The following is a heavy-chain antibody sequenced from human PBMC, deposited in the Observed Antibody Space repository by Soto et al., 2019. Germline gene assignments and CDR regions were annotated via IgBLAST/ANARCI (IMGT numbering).Heavy chain of an antibody. CDR1: GFTFSSYA. CDR3: ARLIAARPPNFDY. CDR2: ISYDGSNK. D-gene: IGHD6-6*01. J-gene: IGHJ4*02. V-gene: IGHV3-30-3*01. Sequence: QVQLVESGGGVVQPGRSLRLSCAASGFTFSSYAMHWVRQAPGKGLEWVAVISYDGSNKYYADSVKGRFTFSRDNSKNTLYLQMNSLRAEDTAVYYCARLIAARPPNFDYWGQGTLVTVSS.